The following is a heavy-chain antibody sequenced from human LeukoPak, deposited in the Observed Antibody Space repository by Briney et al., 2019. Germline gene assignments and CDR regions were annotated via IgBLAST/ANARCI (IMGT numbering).Heavy chain of an antibody. CDR2: ITRSCSFV. CDR3: ASEIPNLRYCSSTSCDY. Sequence: GGSLRLSCVASGFTFSSYSMNWVRQAPDKGLEWVSSITRSCSFVYYADSVKGRFPISRDNAKNSLYLQMSSLRADDTAVYYCASEIPNLRYCSSTSCDYWGQGTLVTVSS. J-gene: IGHJ4*02. CDR1: GFTFSSYS. D-gene: IGHD2-2*01. V-gene: IGHV3-21*01.